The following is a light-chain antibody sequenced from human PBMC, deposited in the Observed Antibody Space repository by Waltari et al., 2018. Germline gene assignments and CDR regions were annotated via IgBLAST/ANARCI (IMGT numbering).Light chain of an antibody. Sequence: DIVMTQTPFSSPVTLGQPASISCRSSQRLADSSGSTSLSWLQQRPGQPPRLLIYKISNRFSGVPDRFTGSGAGTDFTLKISRVEAEDVGVYYCMHAIEVLTFGGGTKVEIK. J-gene: IGKJ4*01. CDR3: MHAIEVLT. CDR2: KIS. CDR1: QRLADSSGSTS. V-gene: IGKV2-24*01.